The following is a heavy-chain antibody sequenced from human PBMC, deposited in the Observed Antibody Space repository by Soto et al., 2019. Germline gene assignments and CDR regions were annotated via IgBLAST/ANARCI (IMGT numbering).Heavy chain of an antibody. J-gene: IGHJ4*02. D-gene: IGHD6-6*01. CDR1: GYTFTSYA. CDR3: ARVGQVGSSPPCSFDY. V-gene: IGHV1-3*01. CDR2: INAGNGNT. Sequence: QVQLVQSGAEVKKPGASVKVSCKASGYTFTSYAMHWVRQAPGQRLEWMGWINAGNGNTKYSQKFQGRVTITRDTSASTAYMELSSLRSEDTAVYYCARVGQVGSSPPCSFDYWGQGTLVTVSS.